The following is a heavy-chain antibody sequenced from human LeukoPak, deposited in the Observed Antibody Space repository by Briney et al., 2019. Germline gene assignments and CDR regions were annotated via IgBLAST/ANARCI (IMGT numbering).Heavy chain of an antibody. J-gene: IGHJ5*02. D-gene: IGHD2-15*01. CDR3: ARAYCSGGICYSNNWFDP. CDR1: GGSISSYY. CDR2: IYYSGST. Sequence: SETLSLTCSVSGGSISSYYWSWIRQPPGKGLEWIGYIYYSGSTNYNPSLKSRVTISVDTSKNQFSLKLSSVTAADTAVYYCARAYCSGGICYSNNWFDPRGQGTLVTVSS. V-gene: IGHV4-59*01.